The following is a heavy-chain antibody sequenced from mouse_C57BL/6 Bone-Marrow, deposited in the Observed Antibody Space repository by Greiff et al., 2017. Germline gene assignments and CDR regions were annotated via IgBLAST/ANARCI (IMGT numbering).Heavy chain of an antibody. V-gene: IGHV1-15*01. D-gene: IGHD1-1*01. J-gene: IGHJ2*01. CDR3: TRRGVTVVFDY. CDR1: GYTFTDYE. CDR2: IDPETGGT. Sequence: VQLQQSGAELVRPGASVTLSCKASGYTFTDYEMHWVKQTPVHGLEWIGAIDPETGGTAYNQKFKGKAILHADKSSSTAYMELRSLTSEDSAVYYCTRRGVTVVFDYWGQGTTLTVSS.